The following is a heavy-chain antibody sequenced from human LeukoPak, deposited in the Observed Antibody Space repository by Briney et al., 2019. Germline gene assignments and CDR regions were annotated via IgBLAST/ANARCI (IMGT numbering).Heavy chain of an antibody. CDR2: ISKDGNNK. D-gene: IGHD2-15*01. V-gene: IGHV3-30*03. CDR3: AGADGWFEY. Sequence: GGSLRLSCAASGFTLSNYGMHWVRQAPGKGLEWVALISKDGNNKDYADSVKGRFTISRDKSKNMLYMQMNSLRGEDTAVYYCAGADGWFEYWGQGTLVTVSS. CDR1: GFTLSNYG. J-gene: IGHJ4*02.